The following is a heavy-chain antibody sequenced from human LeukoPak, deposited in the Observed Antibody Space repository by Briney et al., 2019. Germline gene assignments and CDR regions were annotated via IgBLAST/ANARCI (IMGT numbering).Heavy chain of an antibody. D-gene: IGHD3-10*01. J-gene: IGHJ6*02. V-gene: IGHV3-53*05. CDR2: IYSGGST. CDR3: LGELTASHGMDV. Sequence: GGSLRLSCAASGFTVSSNYMSWVRQAPGKGLEWVSVIYSGGSTYYADSVKGRFTISRDNSKNTLYPQMNSLRAEDTAVYYCLGELTASHGMDVWGQGTTVTVSS. CDR1: GFTVSSNY.